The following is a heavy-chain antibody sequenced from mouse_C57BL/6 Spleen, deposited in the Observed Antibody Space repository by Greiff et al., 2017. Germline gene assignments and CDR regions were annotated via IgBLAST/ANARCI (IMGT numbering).Heavy chain of an antibody. CDR1: GFTFSDYG. V-gene: IGHV5-17*01. CDR2: ISSGSSTI. Sequence: EVKVVESGGGLVKPGGSLKLSCAASGFTFSDYGMHWVRQAPEKGLEWVAYISSGSSTIYYADTVKGRFTISRDNAKNTLFLQMTSLRSEDTAMYYCARRDYYGSSYGGGAMDYGGQGTSVTVSS. D-gene: IGHD1-1*01. CDR3: ARRDYYGSSYGGGAMDY. J-gene: IGHJ4*01.